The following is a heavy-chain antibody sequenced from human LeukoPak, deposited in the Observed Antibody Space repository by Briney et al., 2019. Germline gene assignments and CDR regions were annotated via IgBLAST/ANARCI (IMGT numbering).Heavy chain of an antibody. V-gene: IGHV3-23*01. D-gene: IGHD1-26*01. J-gene: IGHJ4*02. CDR1: GFTFSSYA. CDR3: AISGGYWAWAH. Sequence: GGTLRLSCAASGFTFSSYAMSWVRQAPGKGLEWVSGISGSGGSTNYADSVKGRFTISRDNSKNTLYLQMNSLRAEDTAVYYCAISGGYWAWAHWGQGTLVTVSS. CDR2: ISGSGGST.